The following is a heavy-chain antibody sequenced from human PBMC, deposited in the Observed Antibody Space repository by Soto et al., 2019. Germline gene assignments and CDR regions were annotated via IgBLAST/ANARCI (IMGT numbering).Heavy chain of an antibody. CDR1: GFTFSSYA. V-gene: IGHV3-23*01. Sequence: GGSLRLSCAASGFTFSSYAMSWVRQAPGKGLEWVSAISGSGGSTYYADSVKGRFTISRDNSKNTLYLQRNSLRAEDTAVYYCAKDLVGIVATTFDPWGQGTLVTVSS. J-gene: IGHJ5*02. D-gene: IGHD5-12*01. CDR3: AKDLVGIVATTFDP. CDR2: ISGSGGST.